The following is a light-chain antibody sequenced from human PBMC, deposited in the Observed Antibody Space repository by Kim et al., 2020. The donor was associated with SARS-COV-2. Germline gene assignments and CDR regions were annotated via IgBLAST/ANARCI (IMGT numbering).Light chain of an antibody. CDR3: AAWDDSLSGPDVV. V-gene: IGLV1-47*01. CDR1: CSNIGSNY. Sequence: VTISCSGSCSNIGSNYVYWYQQLPGTAPKLLIYRNNQRPSGVPDRFSGSKSGTSASLAISGLRSEDEADYYCAAWDDSLSGPDVVFGGGTQLTVL. CDR2: RNN. J-gene: IGLJ2*01.